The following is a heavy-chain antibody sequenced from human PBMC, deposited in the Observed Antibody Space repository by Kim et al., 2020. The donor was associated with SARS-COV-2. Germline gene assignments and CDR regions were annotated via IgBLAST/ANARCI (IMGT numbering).Heavy chain of an antibody. J-gene: IGHJ6*02. CDR2: IYPGDSDT. Sequence: GESLKISCKGSGYSFTSYWIGWVRQMPGKGLEWMGIIYPGDSDTRYSPSFQGQVTISADKSISTAYLQWSSLKASDTAMYYCARAGSYYYDPTRETYYYYGMDVWGQGTTVTVSS. V-gene: IGHV5-51*01. CDR1: GYSFTSYW. CDR3: ARAGSYYYDPTRETYYYYGMDV. D-gene: IGHD3-22*01.